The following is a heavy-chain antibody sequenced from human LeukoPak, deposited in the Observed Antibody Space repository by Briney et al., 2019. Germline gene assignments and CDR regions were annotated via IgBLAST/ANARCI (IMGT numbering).Heavy chain of an antibody. CDR2: IYSGGST. CDR3: ARDHGSDDAFDI. Sequence: AGGSLRLSCAASGFTVSSNYMSWVRQAPGKGLEWVSVIYSGGSTYYADSVKGRFTMSRDNAKNTLYLQMNSLRAEDTAVYYCARDHGSDDAFDIWGQGTMVTVSS. V-gene: IGHV3-53*01. J-gene: IGHJ3*02. CDR1: GFTVSSNY.